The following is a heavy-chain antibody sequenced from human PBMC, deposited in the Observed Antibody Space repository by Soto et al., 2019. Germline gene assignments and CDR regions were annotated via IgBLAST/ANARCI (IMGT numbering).Heavy chain of an antibody. J-gene: IGHJ2*01. CDR2: IYFSGST. D-gene: IGHD3-22*01. V-gene: IGHV4-59*01. CDR3: ARASYDSSGYLWYFDL. Sequence: SETLSLTCTVSGGSISSYYWSWIRQPPGKGLEWIGYIYFSGSTIYNPSLKSRVTISLDTSKNQFSLKLSSVTAADTAVYSCARASYDSSGYLWYFDLWGRGTLVTVSS. CDR1: GGSISSYY.